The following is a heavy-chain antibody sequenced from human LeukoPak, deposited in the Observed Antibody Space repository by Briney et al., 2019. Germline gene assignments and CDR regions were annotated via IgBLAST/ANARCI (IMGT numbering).Heavy chain of an antibody. D-gene: IGHD3-22*01. CDR1: GASIISSRYY. J-gene: IGHJ4*02. Sequence: SETLSLTCTVSGASIISSRYYWGWIRQPPGKGLAWIGRVYYSGSTYYNPSLTSRVTISVDTSKNQFSLKLSSVTAADTAVYYCARGLGYYYDSSGYYTHFDYWGQGTLVTVSS. CDR3: ARGLGYYYDSSGYYTHFDY. V-gene: IGHV4-39*01. CDR2: VYYSGST.